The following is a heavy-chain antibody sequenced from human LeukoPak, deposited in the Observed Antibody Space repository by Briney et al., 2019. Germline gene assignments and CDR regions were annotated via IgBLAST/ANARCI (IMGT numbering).Heavy chain of an antibody. V-gene: IGHV4-39*01. Sequence: SETLSLTCTVSGGSISSSSYYWGWIRQPPGKGLEWIGSIYYSGSTYYNPSLKSRVTISVDTSKNQFSLKLSSVTAADTAVYYCARFGPYYYDSSGFYAFDIWGQGTMVTVSS. D-gene: IGHD3-22*01. CDR3: ARFGPYYYDSSGFYAFDI. CDR2: IYYSGST. CDR1: GGSISSSSYY. J-gene: IGHJ3*02.